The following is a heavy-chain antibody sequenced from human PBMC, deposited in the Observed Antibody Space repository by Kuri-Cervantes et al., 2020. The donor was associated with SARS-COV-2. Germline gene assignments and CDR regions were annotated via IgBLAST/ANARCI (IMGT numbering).Heavy chain of an antibody. CDR1: GGSISSYY. V-gene: IGHV4-4*07. J-gene: IGHJ4*02. CDR3: AREKGSGSYHFDY. D-gene: IGHD3-10*01. CDR2: IYTSGST. Sequence: GSLRLSCTVSGGSISSYYWSWIRQPVGKGLEWIGRIYTSGSTNYNPSLKSRVTMSVDTSKNQFSLKLSSVNAADTAVYYCAREKGSGSYHFDYWGQGTLVTVSS.